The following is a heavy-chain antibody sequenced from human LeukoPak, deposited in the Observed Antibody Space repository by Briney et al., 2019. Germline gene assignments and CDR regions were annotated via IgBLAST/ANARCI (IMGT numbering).Heavy chain of an antibody. Sequence: ASVEVSCKASGYTFTNYYMHWVRQAPGQGLEWMGIINPSGGSTTYAQKFQGRVTMTRDTSTSTVYMELSSLRSEDAAVYYCARVGERFAGLYNWFDPWGQGTLVTVSS. CDR2: INPSGGST. CDR3: ARVGERFAGLYNWFDP. V-gene: IGHV1-46*01. J-gene: IGHJ5*02. D-gene: IGHD3-10*01. CDR1: GYTFTNYY.